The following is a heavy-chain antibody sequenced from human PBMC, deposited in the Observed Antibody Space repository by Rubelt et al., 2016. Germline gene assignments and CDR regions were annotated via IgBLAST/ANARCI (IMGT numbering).Heavy chain of an antibody. J-gene: IGHJ4*02. CDR3: ARMLEEWRSDY. CDR1: GGSISSYY. D-gene: IGHD3-3*01. V-gene: IGHV4-59*01. Sequence: QVQLQESGPGLVKPSETLSLTCTVSGGSISSYYWSWIRQPPGKGLEWIGYIYYSGSTNYNPSRKSRVTRSVDKSKNQFSLKLGSVTAADTAGYYCARMLEEWRSDYWGQGTLVTVSS. CDR2: IYYSGST.